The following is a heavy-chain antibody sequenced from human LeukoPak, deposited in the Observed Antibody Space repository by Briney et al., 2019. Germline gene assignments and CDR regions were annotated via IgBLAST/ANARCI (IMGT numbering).Heavy chain of an antibody. J-gene: IGHJ4*02. Sequence: ASVKVSCKASGYTFTSYGISWVRQAPGQGLEWMGWISAYNGNTDYAQSLQGRVTMTIDTSTNTVYMELRSLRSDDTAVYYCARDVGRSYDLDYWGQGTLVTVSS. V-gene: IGHV1-18*01. D-gene: IGHD3-16*01. CDR2: ISAYNGNT. CDR1: GYTFTSYG. CDR3: ARDVGRSYDLDY.